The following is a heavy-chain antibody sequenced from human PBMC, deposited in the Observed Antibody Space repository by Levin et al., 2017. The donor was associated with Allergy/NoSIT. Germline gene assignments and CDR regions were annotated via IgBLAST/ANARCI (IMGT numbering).Heavy chain of an antibody. CDR1: GYTFGSYC. D-gene: IGHD3-22*01. V-gene: IGHV1-46*01. CDR2: IDPSGGNT. CDR3: ARDLTNSYYESSGSLGH. Sequence: GASVKVSCKASGYTFGSYCLHWVRQAPGQGLEWMGIIDPSGGNTTYTQNFQGRVTMTRDTSTSTVYMELSSLTSEDTAVYYCARDLTNSYYESSGSLGHWGQGTLVTVSS. J-gene: IGHJ4*02.